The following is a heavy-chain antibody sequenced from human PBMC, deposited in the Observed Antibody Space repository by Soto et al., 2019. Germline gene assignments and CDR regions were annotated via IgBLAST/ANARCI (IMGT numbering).Heavy chain of an antibody. CDR2: IYYSGST. V-gene: IGHV4-59*01. CDR1: GGSISSYY. J-gene: IGHJ3*02. Sequence: SETLSLTCTVSGGSISSYYWSWIRQPPGKGLEWIGYIYYSGSTNYNPSLKSRVTISVDTSKNQFSLKLSSVTAADTAVYYCARGYRRAGRPLDAFDIWGQGTMVTVSS. D-gene: IGHD6-19*01. CDR3: ARGYRRAGRPLDAFDI.